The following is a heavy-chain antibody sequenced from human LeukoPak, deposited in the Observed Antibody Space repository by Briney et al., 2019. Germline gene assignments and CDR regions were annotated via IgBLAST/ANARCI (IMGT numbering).Heavy chain of an antibody. CDR3: ATDLWFGEWRMIGTNWFDP. CDR2: INTNTGNP. D-gene: IGHD3-10*01. CDR1: GYTFTSYA. Sequence: ASVKVSCKASGYTFTSYAMNWVRQAPGQGLEWMGFINTNTGNPTYAHGFTGRFIFSFDTSVSTAYLQISSLKAEDTAVYYCATDLWFGEWRMIGTNWFDPWGQGPLVTVSS. J-gene: IGHJ5*02. V-gene: IGHV7-4-1*02.